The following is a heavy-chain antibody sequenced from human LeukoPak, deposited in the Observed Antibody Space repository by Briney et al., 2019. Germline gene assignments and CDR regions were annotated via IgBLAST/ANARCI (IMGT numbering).Heavy chain of an antibody. CDR1: GGTFSSYA. V-gene: IGHV1-69*13. J-gene: IGHJ3*02. Sequence: SVKVSCKASGGTFSSYAISWVRQAPGQGLEWMGGIIPIFGTANYAQKFQGRVTITADESTSTAYMELSSLRAEDTALYYCAKDIEVVVITDAFDIWGQGTMVTVSS. D-gene: IGHD3-22*01. CDR2: IIPIFGTA. CDR3: AKDIEVVVITDAFDI.